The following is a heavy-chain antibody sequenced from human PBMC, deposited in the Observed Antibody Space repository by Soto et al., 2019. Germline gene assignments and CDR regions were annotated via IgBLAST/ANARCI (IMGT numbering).Heavy chain of an antibody. CDR2: INHSGST. CDR3: ARGRGEFKNNWFDP. Sequence: SETLSLTCAVYGGSFSGYYWSWIRQPPGKGLEWIGEINHSGSTNYNPSLKSRVTISVDTSKNQFSLKLSSVTAADTAVYYCARGRGEFKNNWFDPWGQGTLVTVSS. V-gene: IGHV4-34*01. D-gene: IGHD3-16*01. J-gene: IGHJ5*02. CDR1: GGSFSGYY.